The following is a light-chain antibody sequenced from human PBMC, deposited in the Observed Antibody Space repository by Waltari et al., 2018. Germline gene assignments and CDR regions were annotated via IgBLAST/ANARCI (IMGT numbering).Light chain of an antibody. J-gene: IGLJ2*01. CDR1: SRAIDNYNN. CDR2: DVS. CDR3: SSYISSDTLEL. Sequence: HSALTHPASVSGSPGQSITIPCTGTSRAIDNYNNVHWYQQHPGKAPKLMIFDVSNRPSGFSDRFSGSKSGNTASLTISGLQAEDEADYYCSSYISSDTLELFGGGTSLTVL. V-gene: IGLV2-14*03.